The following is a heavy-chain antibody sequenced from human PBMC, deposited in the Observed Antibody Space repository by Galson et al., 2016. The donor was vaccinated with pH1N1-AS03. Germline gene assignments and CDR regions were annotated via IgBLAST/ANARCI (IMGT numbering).Heavy chain of an antibody. D-gene: IGHD4-17*01. J-gene: IGHJ4*02. CDR2: VYDIGGT. V-gene: IGHV4-31*03. Sequence: TLSLTCTVSGGSIRSGGYYWTWIRQFPGKGLEWIGFVYDIGGTNYNPSLRSRVSISLDTSRSQFSLRLTSVTAADTAVYYCARAPDFGDQKSFAYWGQGRLVIVSS. CDR3: ARAPDFGDQKSFAY. CDR1: GGSIRSGGYY.